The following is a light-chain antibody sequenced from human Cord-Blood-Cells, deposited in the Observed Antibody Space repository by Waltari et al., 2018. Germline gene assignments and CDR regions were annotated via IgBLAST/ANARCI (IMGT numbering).Light chain of an antibody. V-gene: IGKV3-15*01. CDR3: QQYNSWPPRYT. CDR1: QSVSSN. J-gene: IGKJ2*01. CDR2: GAS. Sequence: EIVMTQSPATLSVSPGERATLSCRASQSVSSNSAWYQQKPGQAPRLLIYGASTRATGIPARFSGSGSETEFTLTISSLQSEDFAVYYCQQYNSWPPRYTFGRGTKLGIK.